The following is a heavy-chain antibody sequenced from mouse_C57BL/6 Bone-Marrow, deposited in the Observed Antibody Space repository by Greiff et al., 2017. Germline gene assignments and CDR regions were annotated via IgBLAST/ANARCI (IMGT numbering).Heavy chain of an antibody. CDR2: LYPVDGDT. CDR3: ARSRGSSYWYCDV. D-gene: IGHD1-1*01. J-gene: IGHJ1*03. Sequence: QVQLQQSGPELVKPGASVKISCKASGYAFSSSWMNWVKQRPGKGLECIGRLYPVDGDTNYNGKFKGKATLTSDTSSSTAYVQLSRLNTEDSAVYFCARSRGSSYWYCDVWGTGTTVTVTS. V-gene: IGHV1-82*01. CDR1: GYAFSSSW.